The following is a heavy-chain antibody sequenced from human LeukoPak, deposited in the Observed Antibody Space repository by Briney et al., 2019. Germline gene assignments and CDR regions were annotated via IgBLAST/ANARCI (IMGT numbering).Heavy chain of an antibody. Sequence: GGSLRLSCAAFGFSLSNHWMHWVRQVPGKGLVWVSRIEGGGSSTSYADSVRGRFSISRDNAKSTLYLQMNSLRDEDTAVYFCARGPGSSGGAYVGDYWGHGTLVTVSS. V-gene: IGHV3-74*01. J-gene: IGHJ4*01. CDR2: IEGGGSST. CDR3: ARGPGSSGGAYVGDY. CDR1: GFSLSNHW. D-gene: IGHD3-22*01.